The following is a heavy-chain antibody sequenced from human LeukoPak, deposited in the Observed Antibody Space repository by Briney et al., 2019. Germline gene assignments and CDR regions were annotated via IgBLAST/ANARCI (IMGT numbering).Heavy chain of an antibody. Sequence: KTGRSLRLSCAASGFTFSSYSMNWVRQAPGKGLEWVSSISSSGSYMYYAGSVKGRFTISRDNAKNSLYLQMNSLRAEDTAVYYCARDSYYYDSSGDYWGQGTLVTVSS. CDR2: ISSSGSYM. CDR1: GFTFSSYS. D-gene: IGHD3-22*01. V-gene: IGHV3-21*01. J-gene: IGHJ4*02. CDR3: ARDSYYYDSSGDY.